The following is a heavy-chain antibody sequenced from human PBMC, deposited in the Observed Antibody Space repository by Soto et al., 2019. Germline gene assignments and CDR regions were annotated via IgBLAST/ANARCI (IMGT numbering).Heavy chain of an antibody. D-gene: IGHD3-22*01. CDR2: ISNDGSNT. CDR1: GFTSNRYG. Sequence: QVQLVQSGGGVVQPGRSLRLSCAASGFTSNRYGMHWVRQAPGKGLEWVAVISNDGSNTYYADSVKGRFTISRDNSKNTLYLQINSLRADDTAVYYCAKAPRFYSFESSCFYSWFDPWGQGTLVSVSS. J-gene: IGHJ5*02. CDR3: AKAPRFYSFESSCFYSWFDP. V-gene: IGHV3-30*18.